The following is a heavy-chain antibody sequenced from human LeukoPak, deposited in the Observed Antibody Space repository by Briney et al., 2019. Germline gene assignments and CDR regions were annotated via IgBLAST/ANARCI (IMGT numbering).Heavy chain of an antibody. J-gene: IGHJ4*02. V-gene: IGHV4-59*08. CDR3: ARASPNWSAPDH. D-gene: IGHD1-1*01. CDR2: IHDNGKT. Sequence: PSETLSLTWPVSGVSLSSFFCSWVRQPPGKGLEWVGYIHDNGKTDFNTSLKSRVTMSQVPSNNQFSQKVSVLTAADTAVYYCARASPNWSAPDHWGQGTLVTVSS. CDR1: GVSLSSFF.